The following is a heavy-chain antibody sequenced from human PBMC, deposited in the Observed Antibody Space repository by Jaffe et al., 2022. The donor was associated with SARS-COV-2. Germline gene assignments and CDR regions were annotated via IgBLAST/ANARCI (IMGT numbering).Heavy chain of an antibody. V-gene: IGHV1-24*01. CDR1: GYTLSELP. J-gene: IGHJ6*03. CDR2: FDPEDVER. D-gene: IGHD5-12*01. Sequence: QVQLVQSGAEVRKPGASVKVSCKVSGYTLSELPIHWVRQAPGEGLEWMGGFDPEDVERIYAQKFQGRLTMTEDTSSGTAYMELSSLRSEDTAVYYCATSPVLGGRGGSYYYYYIDVWGKGTTVTVSS. CDR3: ATSPVLGGRGGSYYYYYIDV.